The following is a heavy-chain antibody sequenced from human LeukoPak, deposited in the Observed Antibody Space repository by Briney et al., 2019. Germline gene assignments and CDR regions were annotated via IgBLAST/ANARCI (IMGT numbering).Heavy chain of an antibody. CDR1: GFTLSSNY. CDR3: AREKGESSAYYYYYYMDV. Sequence: GRSLRLSCAPSGFTLSSNYMSCVRQAPGKGLEWVSVIYRGGSTYYADSVKRRFTSSRDNSKNTLYLQMNRLRAEDTAVYYCAREKGESSAYYYYYYMDVWGKGTMVTVSS. V-gene: IGHV3-53*01. CDR2: IYRGGST. D-gene: IGHD6-19*01. J-gene: IGHJ6*03.